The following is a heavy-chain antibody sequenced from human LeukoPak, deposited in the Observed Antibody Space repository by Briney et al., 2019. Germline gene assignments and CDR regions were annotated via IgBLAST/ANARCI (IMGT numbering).Heavy chain of an antibody. CDR3: ATRGQYCSGGSCYSPAWYFDL. CDR2: FDPEDGET. CDR1: VYTLTELS. Sequence: ASVKVSCKVSVYTLTELSMHWVRQAPRKGLEWMGGFDPEDGETIYAQKFQGRVTMTEDTSTDTAYMELSSLRSEDTAVYYCATRGQYCSGGSCYSPAWYFDLWGRGTLVTVSS. J-gene: IGHJ2*01. V-gene: IGHV1-24*01. D-gene: IGHD2-15*01.